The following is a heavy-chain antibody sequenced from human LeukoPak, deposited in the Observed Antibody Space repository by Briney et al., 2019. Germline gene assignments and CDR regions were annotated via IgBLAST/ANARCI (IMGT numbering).Heavy chain of an antibody. CDR3: ARAPPIGATYSFDF. D-gene: IGHD4/OR15-4a*01. V-gene: IGHV3-72*01. CDR2: SRDKAHSYST. Sequence: GGSLRLSCAASGFTSSDHYMDWVRQAPGKGLEWVGRSRDKAHSYSTEYAPSVSGRFTISRDDTKNLLHLQLNSLETEDTAIYYCARAPPIGATYSFDFWGQGALVTVSS. CDR1: GFTSSDHY. J-gene: IGHJ4*02.